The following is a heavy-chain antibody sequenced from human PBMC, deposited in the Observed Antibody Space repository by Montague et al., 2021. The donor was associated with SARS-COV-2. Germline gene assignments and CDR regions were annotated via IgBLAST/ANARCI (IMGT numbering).Heavy chain of an antibody. V-gene: IGHV4-34*01. Sequence: SETLSLTCAVYGGSFSGYYWNWIRQPPGKGLEWIGEINHSGSANYNPSLKRRVTISVDTSKNQFSLKLNSVTAAATAVYYCARLGEGVVPAPILGVGPDYSSVSVEVWDKGATVAVSA. CDR2: INHSGSA. D-gene: IGHD2-2*02. J-gene: IGHJ6*04. CDR1: GGSFSGYY. CDR3: ARLGEGVVPAPILGVGPDYSSVSVEV.